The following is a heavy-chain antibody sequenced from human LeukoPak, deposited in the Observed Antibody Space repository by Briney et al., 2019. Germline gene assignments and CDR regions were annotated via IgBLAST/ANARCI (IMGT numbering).Heavy chain of an antibody. CDR2: INTNTGNP. V-gene: IGHV7-4-1*02. CDR1: EYTFTNYD. CDR3: ARDRRITMVRGVPDY. D-gene: IGHD3-10*01. J-gene: IGHJ4*02. Sequence: GASVQVSCKASEYTFTNYDINWVRQAPGQGLEWMGWINTNTGNPTYAQGFTGRFVFSLDTSVSTAYLQISSLKAEDTAVYYCARDRRITMVRGVPDYWGQGTLVTVSS.